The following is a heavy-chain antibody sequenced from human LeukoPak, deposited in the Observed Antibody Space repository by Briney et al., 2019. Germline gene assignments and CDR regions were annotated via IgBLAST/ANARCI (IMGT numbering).Heavy chain of an antibody. CDR3: ARDGDNWNFDAFDI. D-gene: IGHD1-7*01. J-gene: IGHJ3*02. CDR1: GFTFTTYG. Sequence: ASVKVSCKASGFTFTTYGISWVRQAPGQGLEWMGWINPNSGGTNYAQKFQGRVTMTRDTSISTAYMELSRLRSDDTAVYYCARDGDNWNFDAFDIWGQGTMVTVSS. CDR2: INPNSGGT. V-gene: IGHV1-2*02.